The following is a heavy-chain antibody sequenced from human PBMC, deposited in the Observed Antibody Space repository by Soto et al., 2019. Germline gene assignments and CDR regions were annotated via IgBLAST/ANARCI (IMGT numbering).Heavy chain of an antibody. V-gene: IGHV4-30-4*01. J-gene: IGHJ4*02. Sequence: SETLSLTCTVSGGSISSGVYYWSWIRQPPGKGLEWIGYIYYSGSTYYNPSLKSRVTISVDTSKIQFSLKLSSVTAADTAVYYCARVATMVRGVTFFDYWGQGTLVTVSS. CDR3: ARVATMVRGVTFFDY. D-gene: IGHD3-10*01. CDR1: GGSISSGVYY. CDR2: IYYSGST.